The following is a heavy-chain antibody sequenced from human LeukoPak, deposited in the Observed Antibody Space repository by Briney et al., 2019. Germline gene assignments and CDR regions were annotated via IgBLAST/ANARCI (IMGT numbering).Heavy chain of an antibody. J-gene: IGHJ4*02. CDR3: ARHAPGSVPDTFDY. CDR1: GYSISSGYY. CDR2: IYHSGST. D-gene: IGHD2-8*01. Sequence: SETLSHTCAVSGYSISSGYYWGWIRRPPGKGLEWIGSIYHSGSTYYNPSLKSRVTISVDTSKNQFSLKLSSVTAADTAVYYCARHAPGSVPDTFDYWGQGTLVTVSS. V-gene: IGHV4-38-2*01.